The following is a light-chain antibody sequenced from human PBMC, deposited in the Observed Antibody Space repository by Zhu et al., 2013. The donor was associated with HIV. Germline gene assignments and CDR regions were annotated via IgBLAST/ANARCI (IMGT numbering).Light chain of an antibody. CDR1: QSVSSSY. V-gene: IGKV3-15*01. CDR2: GAS. J-gene: IGKJ2*01. Sequence: EIVLTQSPGTLSLSPGERATLSCRASQSVSSSYLAWYQQKPGQAPMLLIYGASTRATGIPARFSGSGSGTEFTLSITGLQSEDFVVYYCQQYNNWPMYTFGQGTKLEIK. CDR3: QQYNNWPMYT.